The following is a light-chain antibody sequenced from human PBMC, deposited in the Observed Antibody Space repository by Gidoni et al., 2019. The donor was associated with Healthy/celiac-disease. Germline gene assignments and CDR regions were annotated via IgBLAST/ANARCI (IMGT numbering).Light chain of an antibody. CDR2: AAS. Sequence: DIQMTQSPSSLSASVGDRVTITCRASQSINNYLAWCQQKPGKAPKSLIYAASNLQSGVPSKFSGGGSGTDFTLTIDNLQPEDFATYYCQQYQSYPLTFGGGTKVEIK. J-gene: IGKJ4*01. V-gene: IGKV1-16*02. CDR1: QSINNY. CDR3: QQYQSYPLT.